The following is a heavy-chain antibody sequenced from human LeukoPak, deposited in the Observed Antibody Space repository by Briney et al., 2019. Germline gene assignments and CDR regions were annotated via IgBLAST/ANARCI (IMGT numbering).Heavy chain of an antibody. CDR3: ARGLPYYYDGSGYFDY. D-gene: IGHD3-22*01. J-gene: IGHJ4*02. Sequence: PSETLSLTCAVYGGSFSGYYWSWIRQPPGKGLEWIGEINHSGSTNYNPSLKSRVTISVDTSKNQFSLKLSSVTAADTAVYYCARGLPYYYDGSGYFDYWGQGTLVTVSS. V-gene: IGHV4-34*01. CDR2: INHSGST. CDR1: GGSFSGYY.